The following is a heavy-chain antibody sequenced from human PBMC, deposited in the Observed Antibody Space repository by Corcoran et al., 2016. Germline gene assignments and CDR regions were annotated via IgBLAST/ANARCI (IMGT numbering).Heavy chain of an antibody. CDR1: GFTFSSYG. CDR3: AKDGRYCSSTSCSNNWFDP. Sequence: QVQLVESGGGVVQPGRSLRLSCVASGFTFSSYGMHWVRQAPGKGLEWVAVISYDGSNKYYADSVKGRFTISRDNSKNTLYLQMNSLRAEDTAVYYCAKDGRYCSSTSCSNNWFDPWGQGTLVTVSS. V-gene: IGHV3-30*18. CDR2: ISYDGSNK. J-gene: IGHJ5*02. D-gene: IGHD2-2*01.